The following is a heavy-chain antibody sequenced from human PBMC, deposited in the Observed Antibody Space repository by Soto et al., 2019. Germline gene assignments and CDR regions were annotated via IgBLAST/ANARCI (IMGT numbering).Heavy chain of an antibody. CDR2: IYHSGSS. D-gene: IGHD3-10*01. V-gene: IGHV4-4*02. CDR1: GGFISRSNW. J-gene: IGHJ4*02. Sequence: QVQLQESGPGLVKPSGTLSLTCAVSGGFISRSNWWSWVRQPPGKGLEWIGEIYHSGSSNYNPSLKSRVTISVDKAKNQFSLKLNSWAAADTAVYYGARAPGGSGRGYFDYWGQGALVTVSA. CDR3: ARAPGGSGRGYFDY.